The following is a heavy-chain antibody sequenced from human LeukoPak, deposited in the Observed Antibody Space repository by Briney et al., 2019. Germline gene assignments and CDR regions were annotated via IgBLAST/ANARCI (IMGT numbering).Heavy chain of an antibody. J-gene: IGHJ4*02. CDR2: IIPILGIA. Sequence: GASVKVSCKASGGTFSSYAISWVRQAPGQGLEWMGRIIPILGIANYAQKFQGRVTITADKSTSTAYMELSSLRSEDTAVYYCAHCGGDCSGGIDYWGQGTLVTVSS. CDR3: AHCGGDCSGGIDY. V-gene: IGHV1-69*04. D-gene: IGHD2-21*02. CDR1: GGTFSSYA.